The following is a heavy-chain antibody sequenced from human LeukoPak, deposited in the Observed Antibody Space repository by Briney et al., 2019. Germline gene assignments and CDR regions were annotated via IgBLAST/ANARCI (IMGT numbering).Heavy chain of an antibody. V-gene: IGHV4-34*01. J-gene: IGHJ6*02. CDR3: TRSGLTGMRKYPRADYYYYGMDV. CDR1: GGSFSGYY. Sequence: SETLSLTCAVYGGSFSGYYWSWIRQPPGKGLEWIGEINHSGSTNYNPSLKSRVTISVDTSKDQFSLKLTSVTAADTAVYYCTRSGLTGMRKYPRADYYYYGMDVWGQGAAVTVSS. D-gene: IGHD1-14*01. CDR2: INHSGST.